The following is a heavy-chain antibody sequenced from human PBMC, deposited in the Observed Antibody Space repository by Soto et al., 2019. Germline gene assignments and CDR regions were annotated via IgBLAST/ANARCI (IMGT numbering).Heavy chain of an antibody. D-gene: IGHD2-15*01. J-gene: IGHJ5*02. V-gene: IGHV4-39*01. CDR2: IYYSGST. Sequence: QLQLQESGPGLVKPSETLSLICTVSGGSISSRSYYWGWIRQPPGKGLEWIGSIYYSGSTYYNPSLMCRVTISVDLSQNQFSLKLSSVTAADTAVYYCASPPRYYSGWFDPWGQGTLVTVSS. CDR1: GGSISSRSYY. CDR3: ASPPRYYSGWFDP.